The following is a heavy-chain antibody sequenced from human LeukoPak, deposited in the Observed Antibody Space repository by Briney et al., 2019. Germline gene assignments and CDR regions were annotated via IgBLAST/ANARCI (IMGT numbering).Heavy chain of an antibody. D-gene: IGHD1-26*01. CDR1: GFTFSSYG. CDR3: ARGPAANSGNYYAGDY. V-gene: IGHV3-23*01. Sequence: GGSLRLSCAASGFTFSSYGMSWVRQAPGKGLEWVSLISGSGGRAYYADSVKGRFTISRDNSKNTLYLQMNSLRADDTAAYYCARGPAANSGNYYAGDYWGQGTLVTVSS. J-gene: IGHJ4*02. CDR2: ISGSGGRA.